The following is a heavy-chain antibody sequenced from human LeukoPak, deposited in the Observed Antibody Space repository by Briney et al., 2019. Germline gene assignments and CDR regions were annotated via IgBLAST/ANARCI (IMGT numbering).Heavy chain of an antibody. V-gene: IGHV1-8*01. CDR3: ATTRYDFWSGSPLYAFDI. Sequence: ASVKVSCKASGYTFTSYDINWVRQATGQGLEWMGWMNPNSGNTGYAQKFQGRVTMTRNTSISTAYMELSSLRSEDTAVYHCATTRYDFWSGSPLYAFDIWGQGTMVTVSS. CDR2: MNPNSGNT. CDR1: GYTFTSYD. D-gene: IGHD3-3*01. J-gene: IGHJ3*02.